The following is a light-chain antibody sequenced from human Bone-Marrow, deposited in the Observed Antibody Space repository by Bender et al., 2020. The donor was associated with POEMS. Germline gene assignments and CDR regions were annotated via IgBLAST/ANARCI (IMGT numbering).Light chain of an antibody. Sequence: QSALTQPASVSGSPGQSLTISCTGSGSDIGGYNYVSWYQQHPGKAPKLIIYDVSDRPSGVSNRFSGSKSGTTASLTISGLQAEDEADYYCTSFTSNNIPVVFGGGTKLTVL. J-gene: IGLJ2*01. CDR3: TSFTSNNIPVV. CDR2: DVS. CDR1: GSDIGGYNY. V-gene: IGLV2-14*03.